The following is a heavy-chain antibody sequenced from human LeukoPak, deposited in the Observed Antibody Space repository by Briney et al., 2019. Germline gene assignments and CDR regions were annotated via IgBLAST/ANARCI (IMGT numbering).Heavy chain of an antibody. CDR1: GYTFSNFG. J-gene: IGHJ4*02. CDR2: ISGDNGKT. CDR3: ARDDRSVAAGSLGYFDY. Sequence: ASVKVSCKASGYTFSNFGISWVRQAPGQGLEWMGWISGDNGKTNSAPRLQGRITMTTDTSTNTAYMEVRAVRPDDTAMYYCARDDRSVAAGSLGYFDYWGQGTLVTVSS. V-gene: IGHV1-18*01. D-gene: IGHD6-13*01.